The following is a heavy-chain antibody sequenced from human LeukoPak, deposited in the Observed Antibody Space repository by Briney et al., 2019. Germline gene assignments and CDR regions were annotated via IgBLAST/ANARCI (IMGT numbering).Heavy chain of an antibody. Sequence: PSQTLSLTCTVSGGSISSGSYYWSWIRQPAGKGPEWIGRIYTSGSTNYNPSLKSRVTISVDTSKNQFSLKLSSVTAADTAVYYCARERRGRYYYDSSGYVFDYWGQGTQVTVSS. CDR2: IYTSGST. D-gene: IGHD3-22*01. V-gene: IGHV4-61*02. J-gene: IGHJ4*02. CDR3: ARERRGRYYYDSSGYVFDY. CDR1: GGSISSGSYY.